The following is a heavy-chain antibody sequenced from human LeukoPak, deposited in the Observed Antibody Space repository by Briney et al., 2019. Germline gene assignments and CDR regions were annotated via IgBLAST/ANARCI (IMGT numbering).Heavy chain of an antibody. CDR1: GGSISSGGYS. Sequence: SETPSLTCAVSGGSISSGGYSWSWIRQPPGKGLEWIGYIYHSGSTYYNPSLKSRVTISVDRSKNQFSLKLSSVTAADTAVYYCARGGYCSGGSCYSFWYFDLWGRGTLVTVSS. J-gene: IGHJ2*01. CDR2: IYHSGST. CDR3: ARGGYCSGGSCYSFWYFDL. V-gene: IGHV4-30-2*01. D-gene: IGHD2-15*01.